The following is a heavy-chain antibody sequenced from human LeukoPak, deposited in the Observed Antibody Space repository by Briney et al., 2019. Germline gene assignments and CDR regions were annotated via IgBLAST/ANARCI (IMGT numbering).Heavy chain of an antibody. CDR3: AASSGVTLGRF. V-gene: IGHV4-31*03. CDR1: GGSISSGAFY. Sequence: PSETLSLTCTVSGGSISSGAFYNNWIRQRPGKGLEWIGYIYYTGITSYNPSLKSRATMSVDTFMNQVSLKLSSLTAADTAVYYCAASSGVTLGRFWGQGTRVTVSS. D-gene: IGHD3-16*01. CDR2: IYYTGIT. J-gene: IGHJ4*02.